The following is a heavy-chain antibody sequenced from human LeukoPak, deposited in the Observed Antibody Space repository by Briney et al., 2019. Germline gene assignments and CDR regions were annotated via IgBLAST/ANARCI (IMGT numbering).Heavy chain of an antibody. J-gene: IGHJ6*03. CDR2: ISAYNGNT. Sequence: ASVKVSCKASGYTFTSHGISWVRQAPGQGLEWMGWISAYNGNTNYAQKLQGRVTMTTDTSTSTAYMELRSLRSDDTAVYYCARDLWYGYYYYYYMDVWGKGTTVTVSS. CDR1: GYTFTSHG. CDR3: ARDLWYGYYYYYYMDV. D-gene: IGHD2-21*01. V-gene: IGHV1-18*01.